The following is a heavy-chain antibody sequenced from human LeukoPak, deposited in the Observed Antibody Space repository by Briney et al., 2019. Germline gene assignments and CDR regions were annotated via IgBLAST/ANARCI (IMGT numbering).Heavy chain of an antibody. J-gene: IGHJ4*02. V-gene: IGHV4-59*01. CDR2: MYYRGNT. CDR1: GGSSRSYY. D-gene: IGHD6-13*01. CDR3: ATGVHGIAAAGDYYFDY. Sequence: KPSETLSLTCTVSGGSSRSYYWSWIRQPPGKGLEWIGYMYYRGNTNYNPSLKSRVTISVDTSKNQFSLKLSSVTAADTAVYYCATGVHGIAAAGDYYFDYWGQGTLVTVSS.